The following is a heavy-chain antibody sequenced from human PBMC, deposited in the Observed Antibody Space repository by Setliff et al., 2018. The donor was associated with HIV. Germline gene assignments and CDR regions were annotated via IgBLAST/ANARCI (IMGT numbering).Heavy chain of an antibody. CDR1: GDFISSSSYY. CDR3: ARDFPQMTPYYYDSSGWKDAFDI. V-gene: IGHV4-39*02. Sequence: PSETLSLTCTVFGDFISSSSYYWTWIRQPPGKGLEWIGSFYTTGNVYSPSFKSRVSISIDTAKTQLSLRLTSLSAADTAVYYCARDFPQMTPYYYDSSGWKDAFDIWGQGTMVTVSS. CDR2: FYTTGN. J-gene: IGHJ3*02. D-gene: IGHD3-22*01.